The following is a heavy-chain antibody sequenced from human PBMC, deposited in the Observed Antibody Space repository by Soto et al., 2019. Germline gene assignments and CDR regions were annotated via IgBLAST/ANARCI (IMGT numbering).Heavy chain of an antibody. CDR2: FDPEDGET. J-gene: IGHJ4*02. V-gene: IGHV1-24*01. CDR3: AVTYYYDSSGYKVFPFPGNFDY. CDR1: GYTLTELS. Sequence: GASVKVSCKVSGYTLTELSMHWVRQAPGKGLEWMGGFDPEDGETIYAQKFQGRVTMTEDTSTDTAYMELSSLRSEDTAVYYCAVTYYYDSSGYKVFPFPGNFDYWGQGTLVTVSS. D-gene: IGHD3-22*01.